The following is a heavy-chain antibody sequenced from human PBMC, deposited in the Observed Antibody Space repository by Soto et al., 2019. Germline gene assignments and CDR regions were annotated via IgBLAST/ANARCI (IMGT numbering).Heavy chain of an antibody. D-gene: IGHD4-17*01. J-gene: IGHJ4*02. V-gene: IGHV1-69*08. CDR1: GGTFSSYT. Sequence: QVQLVQSGAEVKKPGSSVKVSCKASGGTFSSYTISWVRQAPGQGLEWMGRIIPILGIANYAQKFQGRVTITADKSTSTAYMELSSLRSEDTAVYYCARDRHNDYCDSYYFDYWGQVTLVTVSS. CDR3: ARDRHNDYCDSYYFDY. CDR2: IIPILGIA.